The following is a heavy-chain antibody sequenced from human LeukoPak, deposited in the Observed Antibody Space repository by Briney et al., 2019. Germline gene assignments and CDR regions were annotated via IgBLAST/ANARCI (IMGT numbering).Heavy chain of an antibody. CDR1: GYTFTSYG. CDR3: ARDERYCSGGSCYYGGERY. V-gene: IGHV1-18*01. Sequence: GASVRVSCKASGYTFTSYGISWLRQAPGQGLEWMGWISAYNGNTNYAQKLQGRVTMTTDTSTSTAYMELRSLRSDDTAVYYCARDERYCSGGSCYYGGERYWGQGTLVTVSS. CDR2: ISAYNGNT. J-gene: IGHJ4*02. D-gene: IGHD2-15*01.